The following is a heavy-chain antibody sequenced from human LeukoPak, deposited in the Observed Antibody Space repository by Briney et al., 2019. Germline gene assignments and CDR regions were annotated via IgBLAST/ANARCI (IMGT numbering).Heavy chain of an antibody. CDR3: ARVGYRAAVPTLDY. CDR1: GFTFSSYE. V-gene: IGHV3-48*03. Sequence: GGSLRLSCEASGFTFSSYEMNWVRQAPGKGLEWVSYISSSGSTVFYADSVRGRFTISRDNAKNSLYLQMNSLRAEDTAVYYCARVGYRAAVPTLDYWGQGTLSPSPQ. CDR2: ISSSGSTV. D-gene: IGHD5-12*01. J-gene: IGHJ4*02.